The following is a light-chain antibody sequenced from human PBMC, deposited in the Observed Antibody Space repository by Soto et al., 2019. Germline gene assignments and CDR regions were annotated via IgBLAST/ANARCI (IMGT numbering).Light chain of an antibody. Sequence: DLQMTQSPSAMSASVGDRVTITCRASQAISHYLAWFHQRPGKVPKRLIYGASTLESGVPSRFSGSGSGTDFTLTISSLQPEDFGTYYCLQHNTYPLSFGGGTKVE. J-gene: IGKJ4*01. CDR3: LQHNTYPLS. CDR2: GAS. V-gene: IGKV1-17*03. CDR1: QAISHY.